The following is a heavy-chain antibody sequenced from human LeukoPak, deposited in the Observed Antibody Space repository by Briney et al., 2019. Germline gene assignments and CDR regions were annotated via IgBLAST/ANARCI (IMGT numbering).Heavy chain of an antibody. D-gene: IGHD4-17*01. V-gene: IGHV4-38-2*01. CDR1: GYSISSDYY. CDR2: VDPSGST. CDR3: ATVGASHYGDWYFAY. J-gene: IGHJ4*02. Sequence: PSETLSLTCAVSGYSISSDYYWGWIRPPPGKGLEWIGNVDPSGSTYYKPSLKSRATISLDTSKKQFSLKLTSVTAADTAVYYCATVGASHYGDWYFAYWGQGTLVTASS.